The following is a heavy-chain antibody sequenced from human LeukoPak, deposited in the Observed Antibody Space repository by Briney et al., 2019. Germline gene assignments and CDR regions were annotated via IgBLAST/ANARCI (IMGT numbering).Heavy chain of an antibody. CDR3: ARSGRGTYYYFDL. Sequence: ASVKVSCKASGYTFTSYDINWVRQATGQGLEWMGWMNPNSGNTGYAQKFQGRVTITRNTSISTAYMELSSLRSDDTAVYYCARSGRGTYYYFDLWGQGTLVTVSS. CDR1: GYTFTSYD. CDR2: MNPNSGNT. J-gene: IGHJ4*02. D-gene: IGHD1-26*01. V-gene: IGHV1-8*03.